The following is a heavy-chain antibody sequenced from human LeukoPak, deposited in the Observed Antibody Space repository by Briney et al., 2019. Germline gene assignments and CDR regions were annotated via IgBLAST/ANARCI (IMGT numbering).Heavy chain of an antibody. Sequence: ASVKVSCKASGYTFTSYAMNWVRQAPGQGLEWMGWINTNTGNPTYAQGFTGRFVLSLDTSVSTAYLQISSLKAEDTAVYYCARGQGAVAATGGLGYWGQGTLVTVSS. D-gene: IGHD6-19*01. CDR2: INTNTGNP. CDR1: GYTFTSYA. V-gene: IGHV7-4-1*02. CDR3: ARGQGAVAATGGLGY. J-gene: IGHJ4*02.